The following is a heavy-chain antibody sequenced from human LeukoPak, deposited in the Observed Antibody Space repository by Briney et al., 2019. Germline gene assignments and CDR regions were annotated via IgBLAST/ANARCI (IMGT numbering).Heavy chain of an antibody. J-gene: IGHJ4*02. D-gene: IGHD3-3*01. V-gene: IGHV1-2*02. CDR1: GYAFTDCY. CDR3: ARENPGVPFDY. Sequence: ASVKVSFKGSGYAFTDCYLHWVWQGPGQGQEWMGWINTNSGDTNYAQKFQAGVTMTRDTSINTAYMELSGLKSDATAVYFCARENPGVPFDYWGQGTLVTVSS. CDR2: INTNSGDT.